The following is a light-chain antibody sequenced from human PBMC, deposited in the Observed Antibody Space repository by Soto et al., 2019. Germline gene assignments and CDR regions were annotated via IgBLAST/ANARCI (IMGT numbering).Light chain of an antibody. CDR1: QSVRNN. CDR3: QQRSNWPPFT. J-gene: IGKJ5*01. CDR2: DAS. Sequence: EIVMTQSPGTLSVSPGERVTLSCRASQSVRNNLAWYQQKPGQAPRLLIYDASNRATDIPARFSGSGSGTDFTLTISSLEPEDFAVYYCQQRSNWPPFTFGQGTRLEIK. V-gene: IGKV3-11*01.